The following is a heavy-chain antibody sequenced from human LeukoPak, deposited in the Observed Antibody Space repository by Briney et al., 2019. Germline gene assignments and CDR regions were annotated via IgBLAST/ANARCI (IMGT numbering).Heavy chain of an antibody. V-gene: IGHV3-21*01. J-gene: IGHJ5*02. CDR3: ARDYGSAPGWFDP. CDR1: GFTFSSYS. D-gene: IGHD3-10*01. Sequence: GGSLRLSCAASGFTFSSYSINWVHQAPGKGLEWVSSISSSSGDIYYADSVKGRFTISRDNAKNSLYLQMNSLRAEDTAVYYCARDYGSAPGWFDPWGQGTLVTVSS. CDR2: ISSSSGDI.